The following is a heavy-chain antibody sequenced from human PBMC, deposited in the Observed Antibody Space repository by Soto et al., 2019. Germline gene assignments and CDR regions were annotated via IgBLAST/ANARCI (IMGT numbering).Heavy chain of an antibody. Sequence: QVQLVQSGAEVKKPGASVKVSCKASGYTFTSYGISWVRQAPGQGLEWMGWISAYNGNTNYAQKLQGRVTMPTDTXTXTAYMELRSLRSDDTAVYDCARVLRGLYSGYDLPDYWGQGTLVTVSS. CDR1: GYTFTSYG. D-gene: IGHD5-12*01. V-gene: IGHV1-18*01. CDR3: ARVLRGLYSGYDLPDY. CDR2: ISAYNGNT. J-gene: IGHJ4*02.